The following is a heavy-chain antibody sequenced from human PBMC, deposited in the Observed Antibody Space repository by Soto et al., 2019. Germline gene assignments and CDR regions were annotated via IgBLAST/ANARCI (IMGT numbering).Heavy chain of an antibody. CDR3: AKGITLSGYDYGMDV. CDR1: GYTFTSYG. J-gene: IGHJ6*02. V-gene: IGHV1-18*01. Sequence: GASVKVSCKASGYTFTSYGISWVRQAPGQGLEWMGWISAYNGNTNYAQKLQGRVTMTTDTSTSTAYMELRSLRSDDTAVYYCAKGITLSGYDYGMDVWGQGTTVTVSS. CDR2: ISAYNGNT. D-gene: IGHD3-9*01.